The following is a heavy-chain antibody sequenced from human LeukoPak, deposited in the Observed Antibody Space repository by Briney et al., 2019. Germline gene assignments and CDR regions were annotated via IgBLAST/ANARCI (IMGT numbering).Heavy chain of an antibody. J-gene: IGHJ5*02. CDR1: GVTISYYY. V-gene: IGHV4-59*01. D-gene: IGHD6-19*01. Sequence: SETLTLTCAASGVTISYYYWSWIRQPPGKGLEWVGYIYYSGSTNYNPSLKSRVTISVDTSKNQFSLKLTSVTAADTAVYYCARDSSGWSRGWFDPWGQGTLVTVSS. CDR2: IYYSGST. CDR3: ARDSSGWSRGWFDP.